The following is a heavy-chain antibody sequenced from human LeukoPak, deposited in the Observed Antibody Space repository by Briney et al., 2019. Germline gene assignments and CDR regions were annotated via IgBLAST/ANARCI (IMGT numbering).Heavy chain of an antibody. D-gene: IGHD2/OR15-2a*01. CDR3: ARSDYFNLLAYFDY. J-gene: IGHJ4*02. Sequence: GGSLRLSCAASGFTFSEFYMTWIRQAPGKGLEWVSYIGGSDTPFYADSVKGRFFISRDNATNSLFLQMNSLRDEDTAVYYCARSDYFNLLAYFDYWGQGSLVTVSS. V-gene: IGHV3-11*01. CDR2: IGGSDTP. CDR1: GFTFSEFY.